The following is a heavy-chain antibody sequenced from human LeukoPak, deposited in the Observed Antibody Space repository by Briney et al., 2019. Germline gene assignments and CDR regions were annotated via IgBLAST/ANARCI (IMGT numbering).Heavy chain of an antibody. J-gene: IGHJ3*01. V-gene: IGHV3-49*04. Sequence: GGSLRLSCTASGFTFGDYAMSWVRQAPGKGLEWVGFIRSKAYGGTTEYAASVKGRFTISRDDSKSIAYLQMNSLKTEDTAVYYCTRGRYPPYTTFWGQGTMVTVSP. CDR1: GFTFGDYA. CDR3: TRGRYPPYTTF. CDR2: IRSKAYGGTT. D-gene: IGHD1-1*01.